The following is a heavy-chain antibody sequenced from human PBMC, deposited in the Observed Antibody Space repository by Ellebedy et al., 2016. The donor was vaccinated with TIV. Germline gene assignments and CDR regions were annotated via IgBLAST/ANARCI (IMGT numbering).Heavy chain of an antibody. Sequence: MPGGSLRLSCAASGFTFRSYTMTWIRQPPGKGLEWIGDINHSGSTNYNPSLKSRVTISVDTAKNQFSLKLSSVTAADTAVYYCAGNREHLVHRRWELYYYYGMDVWGQGTTVTVSS. CDR3: AGNREHLVHRRWELYYYYGMDV. CDR1: GFTFRSYT. J-gene: IGHJ6*02. CDR2: INHSGST. V-gene: IGHV4-34*08. D-gene: IGHD1-7*01.